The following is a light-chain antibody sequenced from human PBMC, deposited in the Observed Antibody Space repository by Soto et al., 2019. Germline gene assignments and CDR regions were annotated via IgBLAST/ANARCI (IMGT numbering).Light chain of an antibody. CDR2: DAS. CDR3: KQYENLPT. CDR1: QNINNY. Sequence: DIQMTQSPSSLSASVGDRVTITCQASQNINNYLNWYQQKPGRAPKLLIYDASNLEAGVHSSFRGSGSGTDFTFTIRRLQPEDIATYYCKQYENLPTFGQGTRLEIK. V-gene: IGKV1-33*01. J-gene: IGKJ5*01.